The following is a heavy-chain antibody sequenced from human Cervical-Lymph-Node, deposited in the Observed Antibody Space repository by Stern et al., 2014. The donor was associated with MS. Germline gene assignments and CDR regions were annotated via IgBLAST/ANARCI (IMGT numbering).Heavy chain of an antibody. CDR3: ARELGYYDSSYYYYGMDV. J-gene: IGHJ6*02. CDR1: GGSIRSYY. Sequence: QVQLQESGPGLVKPSETLSLTCTVSGGSIRSYYWSWIRQPPGKGLEWIGYIYYSGSTNYNPSLKSRVTISVDTSKNQFSLKLSSVTAADTAVYYCARELGYYDSSYYYYGMDVWGQGTTVTVSS. D-gene: IGHD3-22*01. V-gene: IGHV4-59*01. CDR2: IYYSGST.